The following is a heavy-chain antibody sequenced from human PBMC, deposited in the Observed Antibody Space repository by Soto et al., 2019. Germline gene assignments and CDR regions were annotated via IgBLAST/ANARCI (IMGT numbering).Heavy chain of an antibody. Sequence: NPSETLSLTCTVSGGSVIRDSNFWIWIRQPPGKGLEWIGYIYYSGPTRYNPSLESRVTISIDSSKNQVSLNLTSVTAADTAVYYCARGYSHYAHWGRGTLVTVSS. CDR2: IYYSGPT. CDR1: GGSVIRDSNF. D-gene: IGHD4-4*01. V-gene: IGHV4-61*01. CDR3: ARGYSHYAH. J-gene: IGHJ4*02.